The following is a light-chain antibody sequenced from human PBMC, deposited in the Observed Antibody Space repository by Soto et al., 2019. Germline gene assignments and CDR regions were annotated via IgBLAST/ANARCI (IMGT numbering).Light chain of an antibody. CDR2: GAS. J-gene: IGKJ1*01. CDR3: KQYNNWPEWT. V-gene: IGKV3-15*01. CDR1: QSVSSN. Sequence: EIVMTQSPATLSVSPGERATLSCRARQSVSSNLAWYQQNPGQAPSLLIYGASTRATGIPARFSSSGSETEFTRTISSLQSEDFAVYYCKQYNNWPEWTFGQGTKVEIK.